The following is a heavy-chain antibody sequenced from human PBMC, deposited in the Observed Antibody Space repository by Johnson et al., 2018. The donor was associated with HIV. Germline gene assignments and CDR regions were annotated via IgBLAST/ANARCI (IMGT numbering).Heavy chain of an antibody. V-gene: IGHV3-33*01. CDR1: GFTFSSYG. CDR2: IRYDGSNK. Sequence: QVQLVESGGGVVQPGRSLRLSCAASGFTFSSYGMHWVRQAPGKGLEWVAFIRYDGSNKYYAHSVKGRFTISRDTAKNTLYLQMHSLRAEDTAMYYCARDLLGYCTGGSCYSVVEAFDIWGQGTMVTVS. J-gene: IGHJ3*02. CDR3: ARDLLGYCTGGSCYSVVEAFDI. D-gene: IGHD2-15*01.